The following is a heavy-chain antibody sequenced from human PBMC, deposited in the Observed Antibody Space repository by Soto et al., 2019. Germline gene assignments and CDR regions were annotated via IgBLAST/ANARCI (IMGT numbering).Heavy chain of an antibody. D-gene: IGHD3-10*01. J-gene: IGHJ6*02. CDR2: IYYSGST. CDR3: ARKSPDYYGSGRYGMDV. Sequence: PSETLSLTSTVSGGSISSYYWSWIRQPPGKGLEWIGYIYYSGSTNYNPSLKSRVTISVDTSKNQFSLKLSSVTAADTAVYYCARKSPDYYGSGRYGMDVWGQGTTVTVS. V-gene: IGHV4-59*01. CDR1: GGSISSYY.